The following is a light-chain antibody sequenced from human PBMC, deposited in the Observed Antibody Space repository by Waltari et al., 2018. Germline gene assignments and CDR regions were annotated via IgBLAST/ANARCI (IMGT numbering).Light chain of an antibody. Sequence: SALTQPASVSGSPGQSITISCTGTSSDVGTYNFVSWYQQHPGKAPKLMIYEVIKRSSGVSNRFPGSNSGNTASLTISGLQDEDEADYYCCSYAGTDTVIIFGGGTKVTVL. V-gene: IGLV2-23*02. J-gene: IGLJ2*01. CDR2: EVI. CDR1: SSDVGTYNF. CDR3: CSYAGTDTVII.